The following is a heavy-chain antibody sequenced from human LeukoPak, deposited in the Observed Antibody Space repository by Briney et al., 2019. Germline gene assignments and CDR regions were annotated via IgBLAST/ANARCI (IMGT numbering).Heavy chain of an antibody. CDR3: ARRRQYDSSLFWNFDL. D-gene: IGHD6-6*01. Sequence: SETLSLTCAVYGGSFSGYYWSWIHQSPGKGLEWIGEINHSGSTNYNPSLKSRVTISVDTSKNQFSLKLNSVTAADTAVYYCARRRQYDSSLFWNFDLWGRGTLVTVSS. J-gene: IGHJ2*01. CDR1: GGSFSGYY. V-gene: IGHV4-34*01. CDR2: INHSGST.